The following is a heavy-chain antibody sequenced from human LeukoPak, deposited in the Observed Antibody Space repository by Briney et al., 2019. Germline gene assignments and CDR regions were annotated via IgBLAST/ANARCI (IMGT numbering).Heavy chain of an antibody. J-gene: IGHJ4*02. CDR1: GFTFSSYS. V-gene: IGHV3-48*01. D-gene: IGHD5-18*01. Sequence: GGSLRLSCAASGFTFSSYSMTWVRQAPGKGLEWVSYISSSGSTIYYADSVKGRFTISRDNAKNSLYLQMNSLRAEDTAVYYCARGRGYSYGTDYWGQRTLITVSS. CDR3: ARGRGYSYGTDY. CDR2: ISSSGSTI.